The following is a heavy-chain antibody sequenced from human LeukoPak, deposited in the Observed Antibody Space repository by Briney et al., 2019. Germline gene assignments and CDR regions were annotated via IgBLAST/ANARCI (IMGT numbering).Heavy chain of an antibody. CDR2: ISGSGDST. J-gene: IGHJ4*02. V-gene: IGHV3-23*01. CDR1: GFTFSSYA. Sequence: GGPLRLSCAASGFTFSSYAMSWVRQAPGKGLEWVSAISGSGDSTYYADSVKGRFTISRDNSKNTLYLQMNSLRAEDTAVYYCARWSYGGVDYWGQGTLVTVSS. CDR3: ARWSYGGVDY. D-gene: IGHD4/OR15-4a*01.